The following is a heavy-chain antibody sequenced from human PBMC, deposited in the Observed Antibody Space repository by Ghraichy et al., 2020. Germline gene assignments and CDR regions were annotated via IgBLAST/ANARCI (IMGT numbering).Heavy chain of an antibody. CDR2: MYYSGTT. J-gene: IGHJ6*02. Sequence: SETLSLTCTVSGGSINSDYWSWIRQPPGKGLEWIGYMYYSGTTYYNPSFKSRATISVDTSKNQFSLKLSSVTAADTAVYYCARDSRITGSDLPGGGYYYYHMDVWGQGTTVTVSS. D-gene: IGHD1-20*01. CDR1: GGSINSDY. CDR3: ARDSRITGSDLPGGGYYYYHMDV. V-gene: IGHV4-59*01.